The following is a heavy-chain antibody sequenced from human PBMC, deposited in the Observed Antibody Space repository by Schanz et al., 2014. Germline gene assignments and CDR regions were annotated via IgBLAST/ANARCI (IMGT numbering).Heavy chain of an antibody. D-gene: IGHD3-3*01. Sequence: QVQLQESGPGLVKPSETLSLTCTVSGGSISSYYWSWIRQPPGKGLEWIGYMYYSGSTNYNPSLNSRVTRSVHTSKNQFSLKVTSGTPADTAVYDCARGVLGSGYRQQYYFDHGGQGTLVTVSS. CDR2: MYYSGST. J-gene: IGHJ4*02. V-gene: IGHV4-59*12. CDR1: GGSISSYY. CDR3: ARGVLGSGYRQQYYFDH.